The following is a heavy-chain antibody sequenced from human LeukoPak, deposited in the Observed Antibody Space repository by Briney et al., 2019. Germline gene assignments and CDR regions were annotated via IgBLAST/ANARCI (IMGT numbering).Heavy chain of an antibody. Sequence: PSETLSLTCTVSGGSISSYYWSWIRQPPGKGLEWIGYIYYSGSTNYNPSLKSRVTISVDTSKNQFSLKLSSVTAADTAVYYCARDQGLSVVRGVIPNWFDPWGQGTLVTVSS. CDR2: IYYSGST. J-gene: IGHJ5*02. D-gene: IGHD3-10*01. CDR1: GGSISSYY. V-gene: IGHV4-59*01. CDR3: ARDQGLSVVRGVIPNWFDP.